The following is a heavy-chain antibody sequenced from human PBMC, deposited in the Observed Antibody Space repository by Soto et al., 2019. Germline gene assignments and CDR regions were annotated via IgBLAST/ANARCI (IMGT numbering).Heavy chain of an antibody. J-gene: IGHJ5*02. Sequence: SETLSLTCSVSGGSITSGGFYWSWVRQHPEKGLEWIAYIFHSGSTDYNPSLKSRIIISADTSKNQFSLKLTSVTAADTAVYYCVRGGIAGNWFDPWGQGTLVTVSS. CDR1: GGSITSGGFY. D-gene: IGHD6-13*01. V-gene: IGHV4-31*03. CDR2: IFHSGST. CDR3: VRGGIAGNWFDP.